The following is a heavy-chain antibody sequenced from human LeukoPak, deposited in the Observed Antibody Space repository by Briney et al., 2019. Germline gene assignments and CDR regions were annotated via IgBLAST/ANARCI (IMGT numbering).Heavy chain of an antibody. V-gene: IGHV4-39*07. CDR2: ISYSGST. Sequence: PSETLSLTCTVSGGSISSGSYLWGCIRQSPGKGLEWIGSISYSGSTYYNPSLGSRVTMSVDTSKNQFSLKLSSVTAADSAVYYCARAARQGFTMIVVPFFYFDLWGRGTLVTVSS. J-gene: IGHJ2*01. D-gene: IGHD3-22*01. CDR3: ARAARQGFTMIVVPFFYFDL. CDR1: GGSISSGSYL.